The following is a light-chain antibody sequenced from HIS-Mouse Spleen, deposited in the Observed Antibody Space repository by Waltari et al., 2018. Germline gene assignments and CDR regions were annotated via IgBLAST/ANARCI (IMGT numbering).Light chain of an antibody. J-gene: IGLJ3*02. Sequence: SYELTQPPSVSVSPGQTARITCSGDALPKKYAYWYQQKSGQAPLLVIYEDSKRPSGFPGRLSGSRSGTMDTLTISGAQVEDEADYYCYSTDSSGNHPWVFGGGTKLTVL. CDR3: YSTDSSGNHPWV. CDR2: EDS. CDR1: ALPKKY. V-gene: IGLV3-10*01.